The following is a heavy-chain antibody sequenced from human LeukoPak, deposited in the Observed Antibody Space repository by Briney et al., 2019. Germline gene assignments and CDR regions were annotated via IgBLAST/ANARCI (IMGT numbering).Heavy chain of an antibody. V-gene: IGHV4-39*01. CDR3: ARNNATFDY. J-gene: IGHJ4*02. CDR1: GGSISSSSYY. CDR2: IYYSGST. Sequence: SETLCLTCTVSGGSISSSSYYWGWIRQPPGKGLEWIGSIYYSGSTYYNPSLNSRVTISVDTTKNQFSLKLSSVTAADTAVYYCARNNATFDYWGQGTLVTVSS. D-gene: IGHD1-14*01.